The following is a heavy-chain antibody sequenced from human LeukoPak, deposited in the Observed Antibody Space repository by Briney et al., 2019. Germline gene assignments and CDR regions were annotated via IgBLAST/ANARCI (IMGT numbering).Heavy chain of an antibody. V-gene: IGHV4-39*01. Sequence: SETLSLTXTVSGGSISSSSYYWGWIRQPPGKGLEWIGSIYYSGSTYYNPSLKSRVTISVDTSKNQFSLKLSSVTAADTAVYYCASYDSSGYYIPFVDYWGQGTLVTVSS. CDR3: ASYDSSGYYIPFVDY. CDR2: IYYSGST. CDR1: GGSISSSSYY. D-gene: IGHD3-22*01. J-gene: IGHJ4*02.